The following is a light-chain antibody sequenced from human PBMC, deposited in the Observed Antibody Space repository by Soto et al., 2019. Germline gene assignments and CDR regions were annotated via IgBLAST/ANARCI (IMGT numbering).Light chain of an antibody. Sequence: QSVLTQPASVSGSPGQSITISCTGTSSDVGGYKYVSWYQQHPDKAPKLIIFEVSNRPSGISSRFSGSKSGNTASLTISGLQAEDEADYYCSSYTNSDTWVFGGGTQLTVL. V-gene: IGLV2-14*01. CDR2: EVS. CDR1: SSDVGGYKY. CDR3: SSYTNSDTWV. J-gene: IGLJ7*01.